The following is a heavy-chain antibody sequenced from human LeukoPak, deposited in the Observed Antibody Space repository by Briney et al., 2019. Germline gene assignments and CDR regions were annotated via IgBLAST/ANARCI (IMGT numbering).Heavy chain of an antibody. CDR2: INPGGSST. CDR3: TRSNQADDY. V-gene: IGHV3-74*01. CDR1: GFTFSNYW. Sequence: GGSLRLSCAASGFTFSNYWLHWVRQVPGKGLVWVSRINPGGSSTTYADSVKGRFTISRDNAKNTLYLQMNSLRAEDTAVYYCTRSNQADDYWGQGTLVTVSS. J-gene: IGHJ4*02. D-gene: IGHD4-11*01.